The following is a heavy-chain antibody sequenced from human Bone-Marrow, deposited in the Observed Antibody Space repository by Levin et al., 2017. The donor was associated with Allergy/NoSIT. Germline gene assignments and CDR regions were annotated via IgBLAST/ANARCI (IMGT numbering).Heavy chain of an antibody. CDR2: FIPIFGAA. CDR1: GGTFSSYP. J-gene: IGHJ4*02. Sequence: SVKVSCKASGGTFSSYPFSWVRQAPGQGLEWMGGFIPIFGAANYAQRFQGRVTITADEFTNLAYLELSSLTSEDTAVYYCARAPYGENFYFDSWGQGTLVIVSS. D-gene: IGHD4-17*01. V-gene: IGHV1-69*13. CDR3: ARAPYGENFYFDS.